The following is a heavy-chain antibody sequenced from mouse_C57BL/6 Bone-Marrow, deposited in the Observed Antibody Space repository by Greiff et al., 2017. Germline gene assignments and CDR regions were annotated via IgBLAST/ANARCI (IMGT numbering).Heavy chain of an antibody. CDR2: IRSKSNNYAT. V-gene: IGHV10-1*01. D-gene: IGHD2-1*01. Sequence: EVKLEESGGGLVQPKGSLKLSCAASGFSFNTYAMNWVRQAPGKGLEWVARIRSKSNNYATYYADSVKDRFTISRDDSESMLYLQMNNLKTEDTAMYYCVRHWDGNYYAMDYWGQGTSVTVSS. CDR1: GFSFNTYA. CDR3: VRHWDGNYYAMDY. J-gene: IGHJ4*01.